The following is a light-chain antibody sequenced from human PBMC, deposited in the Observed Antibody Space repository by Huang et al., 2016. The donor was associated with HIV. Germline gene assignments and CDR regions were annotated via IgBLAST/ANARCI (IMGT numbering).Light chain of an antibody. CDR2: GAS. Sequence: TRSRCLWVCASRASRATPSGATHCAWYRHRPGQSPVVLIFGASTRASGLPGRFSGSGSGTQFTLTVSGLQSEDFAVYYCQQYHNWPYTFGQGTKLEI. CDR1: PSGATH. J-gene: IGKJ2*01. CDR3: QQYHNWPYT. V-gene: IGKV3-15*01.